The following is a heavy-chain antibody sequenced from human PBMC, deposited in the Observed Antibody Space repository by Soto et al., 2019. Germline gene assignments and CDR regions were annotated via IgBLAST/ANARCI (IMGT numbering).Heavy chain of an antibody. CDR2: ISDGGDNK. J-gene: IGHJ6*02. CDR1: GFTFSDYG. V-gene: IGHV3-30*18. D-gene: IGHD2-2*02. CDR3: AKTLGYCSSAICYTRVPHYYYYGLDV. Sequence: GGSLRLSCAASGFTFSDYGMHWVRQAPGKGLEWAAVISDGGDNKYYADSVKGRFTISRDNSRNTLYLQMSSLRAEDTAVYYCAKTLGYCSSAICYTRVPHYYYYGLDVWGQGTTVTGSS.